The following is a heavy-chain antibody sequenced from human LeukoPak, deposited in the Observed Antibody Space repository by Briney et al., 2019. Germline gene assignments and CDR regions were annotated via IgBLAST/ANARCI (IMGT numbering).Heavy chain of an antibody. CDR2: ISYDGSNK. CDR3: ARDQYGY. Sequence: QSGGSLRLSCAASGFTFSSYAMHWVRQAPVKGLEWVAVISYDGSNKYHADSVKGRFTISRDNSKNTLYLQMNSLSAEDTAVYYCARDQYGYWGQGTLVTVSS. D-gene: IGHD2-2*01. CDR1: GFTFSSYA. V-gene: IGHV3-30*04. J-gene: IGHJ4*02.